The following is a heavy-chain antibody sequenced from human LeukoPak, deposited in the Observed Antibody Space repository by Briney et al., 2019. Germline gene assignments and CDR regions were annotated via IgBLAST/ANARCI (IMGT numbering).Heavy chain of an antibody. J-gene: IGHJ5*02. V-gene: IGHV3-23*01. CDR3: AKVRVLVPAATSLVAFYNWFDP. CDR1: GFTFSSYA. Sequence: GGSLRLSCAASGFTFSSYAMSWVRQAPGKGLEWVSAISGSGGSTYYADSVKGRFTISRDNSKNTLYLQMNSLRAEDTAVYYCAKVRVLVPAATSLVAFYNWFDPWGQGTLVTVSS. D-gene: IGHD2-2*01. CDR2: ISGSGGST.